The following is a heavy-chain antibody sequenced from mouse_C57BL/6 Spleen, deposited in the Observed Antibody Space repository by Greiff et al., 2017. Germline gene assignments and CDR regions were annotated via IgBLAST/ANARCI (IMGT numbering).Heavy chain of an antibody. J-gene: IGHJ4*01. CDR3: AGGDYGSLYAMDY. CDR2: IDPSDSEN. V-gene: IGHV1-52*01. D-gene: IGHD1-1*01. Sequence: QVQLKQPGAELVRPGSSVKLSCKASGYTFTSYWMHWVKQRPIQGLEWIGNIDPSDSENYYNQKFKDKATLTVDKSSITTYVHLSSLPSEDSAVYYCAGGDYGSLYAMDYWGQGTSVTVSS. CDR1: GYTFTSYW.